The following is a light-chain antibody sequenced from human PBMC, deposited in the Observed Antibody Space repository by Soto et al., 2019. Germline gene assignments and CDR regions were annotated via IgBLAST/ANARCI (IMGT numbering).Light chain of an antibody. CDR1: QSVSSN. CDR3: HQYNNWPPS. J-gene: IGKJ1*01. V-gene: IGKV3-15*01. CDR2: GAS. Sequence: EIVMTQSPATLSVSPGERATLSCRASQSVSSNLAWYQQKPGQAPRLLIYGASTRAAGIPARFSGSGSGTEFPLTISSLQSEDFAVYCCHQYNNWPPSFGQGTKVEIK.